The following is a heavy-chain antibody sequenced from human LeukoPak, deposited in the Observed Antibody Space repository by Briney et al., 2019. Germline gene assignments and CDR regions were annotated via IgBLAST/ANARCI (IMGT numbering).Heavy chain of an antibody. CDR3: AKEQIHPHFDY. V-gene: IGHV3-66*01. CDR2: IYSGGST. J-gene: IGHJ4*02. CDR1: GFSVSSNY. Sequence: GGSLRLSCAASGFSVSSNYMSWVRQAPGKGLEWVSVIYSGGSTYYVDSVTGRFTISRDNSKNTLYLQMNSLRAEDTAVYYCAKEQIHPHFDYWGQGTLVTVSS.